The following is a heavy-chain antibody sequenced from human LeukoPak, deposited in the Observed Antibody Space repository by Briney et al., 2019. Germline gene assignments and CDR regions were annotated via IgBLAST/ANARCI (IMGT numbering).Heavy chain of an antibody. CDR3: ARDSSRSRAYL. J-gene: IGHJ4*02. Sequence: PSETLSLTCTVSGGSVSSYFWYWFRQTPGKGLEWIGYIYNSGSTDYNPSLKSRVAISVDTSENQFSLKLSSVTAADTAVYYCARDSSRSRAYLWGQGIRVRLL. V-gene: IGHV4-59*02. D-gene: IGHD2-2*01. CDR1: GGSVSSYF. CDR2: IYNSGST.